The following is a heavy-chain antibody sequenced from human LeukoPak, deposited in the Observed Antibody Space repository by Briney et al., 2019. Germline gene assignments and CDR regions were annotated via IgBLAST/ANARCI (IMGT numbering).Heavy chain of an antibody. Sequence: GGSLTLSCAASGFTFSSYGMHWVRQAPGKGLEWVAVIWYDGSNKYYADSVKGRFTSSRDNSKNTLYLQMNSLRAEDTAVYYCAREGTGYSSSLDYWGQGTLVTVSS. V-gene: IGHV3-33*01. CDR1: GFTFSSYG. CDR3: AREGTGYSSSLDY. D-gene: IGHD6-6*01. J-gene: IGHJ4*02. CDR2: IWYDGSNK.